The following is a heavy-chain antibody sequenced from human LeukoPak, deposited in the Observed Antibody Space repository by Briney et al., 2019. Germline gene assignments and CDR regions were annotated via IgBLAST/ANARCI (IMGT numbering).Heavy chain of an antibody. CDR2: INTYNGNT. J-gene: IGHJ4*01. Sequence: ASMKVSCKASDYTFTSYGISWVRQAPGQGLEWMGWINTYNGNTNYAQKLQGRVTMTTDTSTRTAYMELGSLRSDDTAMYYCARQAGGYSSGWYQFHFDYWGPGTLVIVSS. CDR3: ARQAGGYSSGWYQFHFDY. V-gene: IGHV1-18*04. CDR1: DYTFTSYG. D-gene: IGHD6-19*01.